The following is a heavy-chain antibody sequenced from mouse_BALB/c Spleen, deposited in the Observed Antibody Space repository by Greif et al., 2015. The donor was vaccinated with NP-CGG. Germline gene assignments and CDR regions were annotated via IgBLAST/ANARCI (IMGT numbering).Heavy chain of an antibody. V-gene: IGHV1S137*01. CDR1: GYTFTDYA. J-gene: IGHJ4*01. CDR3: ARSTILYYYAMDY. D-gene: IGHD2-1*01. Sequence: QVQLQQSGAELVRPGVSVKISCKGSGYTFTDYAMHWVKQSHAKSLEWIGVISTYYGDASYNQKFKGKATMTVDKSSSTAYMELARLTSEDSAIYYCARSTILYYYAMDYWGQGTSVTVSS. CDR2: ISTYYGDA.